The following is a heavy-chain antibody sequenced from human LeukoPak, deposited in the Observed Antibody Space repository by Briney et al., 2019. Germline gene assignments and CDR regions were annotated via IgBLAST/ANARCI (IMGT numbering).Heavy chain of an antibody. CDR3: AKGDSSPFDY. CDR1: GFIFSNYA. Sequence: GGSLRLSCTASGFIFSNYAAHWVRQAPGKGLEWVAVISYEGSNQYYADSVKGRFTISRDNSKNTLYLQMNSLRAEDTAVYYCAKGDSSPFDYWGQGTLVTVSS. D-gene: IGHD6-13*01. J-gene: IGHJ4*02. CDR2: ISYEGSNQ. V-gene: IGHV3-30*04.